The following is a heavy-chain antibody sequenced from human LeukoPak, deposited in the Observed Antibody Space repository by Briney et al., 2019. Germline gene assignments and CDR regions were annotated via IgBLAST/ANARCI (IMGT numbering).Heavy chain of an antibody. CDR3: ARVTGTGSYFDY. Sequence: PGGPLRLSCAASGFTVSSNYMSWVRQAPGKGLEWVSVIYSGGSTYYADSVKGRFTISRDNSKNTLYLQMSSLRAEDTAVYYCARVTGTGSYFDYWGQGTLVTVSS. D-gene: IGHD1-14*01. J-gene: IGHJ4*02. V-gene: IGHV3-53*01. CDR1: GFTVSSNY. CDR2: IYSGGST.